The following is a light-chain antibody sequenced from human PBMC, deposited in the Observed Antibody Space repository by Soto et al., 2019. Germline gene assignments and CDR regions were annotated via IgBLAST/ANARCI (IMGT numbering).Light chain of an antibody. Sequence: DIQMTQSPSTLSGSVGDRVTITCRASQTISSWLAWYQQKPGKAPKLLIYKASTLKSGVPSRFSGSGSGTEFTITISRLQPDDFATYYCQHYNSYSEAFGQGTKVAIK. CDR1: QTISSW. CDR2: KAS. V-gene: IGKV1-5*03. J-gene: IGKJ1*01. CDR3: QHYNSYSEA.